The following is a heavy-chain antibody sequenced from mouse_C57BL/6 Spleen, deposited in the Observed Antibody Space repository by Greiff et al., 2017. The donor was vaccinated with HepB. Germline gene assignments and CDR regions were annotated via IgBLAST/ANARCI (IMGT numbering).Heavy chain of an antibody. V-gene: IGHV1-55*01. CDR2: IYPGSGST. CDR3: ARGSKGAMDY. CDR1: GYTFTSYW. J-gene: IGHJ4*01. D-gene: IGHD1-3*01. Sequence: QVHVKQPGAELVKPGASVKMSCKASGYTFTSYWITWVKQRPGQGLEWIGDIYPGSGSTNYNEKFKSKATLTVDTSSSTAYMQLSSLTSEDSAVYYCARGSKGAMDYWGQGTSVTVSS.